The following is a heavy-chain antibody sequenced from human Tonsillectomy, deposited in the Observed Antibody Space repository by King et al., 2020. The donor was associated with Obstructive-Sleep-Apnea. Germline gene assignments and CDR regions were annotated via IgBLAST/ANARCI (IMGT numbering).Heavy chain of an antibody. Sequence: VQLQQWGAGLLKPSETLSLTCAVYGGSFSGYYWSWIRQPPGKGLEWIGEINHSGSTKHNPSLKSRVPISLDTSKNQFSLKLSPVTAADTAGYYCARGPLYDILTGYYDPYWYFDLWGRGTLVTVSS. J-gene: IGHJ2*01. D-gene: IGHD3-9*01. CDR3: ARGPLYDILTGYYDPYWYFDL. CDR1: GGSFSGYY. CDR2: INHSGST. V-gene: IGHV4-34*01.